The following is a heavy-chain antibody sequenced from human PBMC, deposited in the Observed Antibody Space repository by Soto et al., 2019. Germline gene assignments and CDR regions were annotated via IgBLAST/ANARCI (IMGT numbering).Heavy chain of an antibody. D-gene: IGHD3-16*02. J-gene: IGHJ6*03. CDR2: IYYSGST. Sequence: PSETLSLTCTVSGGSISSSSYYWGWIRQPPGKGLEWIGSIYYSGSTYYNPSLKSRVTISVDTSKNQFSLKLSSVTAADTAVYYCASLYDYIWGSYRHYYYYYYYMDVWGKGTTVTVSS. CDR1: GGSISSSSYY. V-gene: IGHV4-39*01. CDR3: ASLYDYIWGSYRHYYYYYYYMDV.